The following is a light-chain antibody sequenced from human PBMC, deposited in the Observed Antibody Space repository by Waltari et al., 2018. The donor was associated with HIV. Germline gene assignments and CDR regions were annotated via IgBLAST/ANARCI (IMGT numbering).Light chain of an antibody. Sequence: QSALTQPPSVSAPPGQSVTISCTGTSSDVGTYNRVSWYLQPPGTAPRIIIYEVKNRPSGVPDRFSGSKSGNTASLTISGLQAEDEADYYCSSYRTNNTIVFGTGTKVTVL. J-gene: IGLJ1*01. CDR2: EVK. CDR3: SSYRTNNTIV. V-gene: IGLV2-18*02. CDR1: SSDVGTYNR.